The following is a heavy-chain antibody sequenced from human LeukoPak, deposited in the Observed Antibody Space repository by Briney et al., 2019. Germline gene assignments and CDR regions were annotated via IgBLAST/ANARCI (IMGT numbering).Heavy chain of an antibody. CDR3: ARGFDSRNSGFPQNDY. CDR1: GGSFSGYY. V-gene: IGHV4-34*01. CDR2: INHSGST. J-gene: IGHJ4*02. Sequence: PSETLSLTCAVYGGSFSGYYWSWTRQPPGKGLEWIGEINHSGSTNYNPSLKSRVTISVDTSKNQFSLKLSSVTAADTAVYYCARGFDSRNSGFPQNDYWGQGTLVTVSS. D-gene: IGHD4-23*01.